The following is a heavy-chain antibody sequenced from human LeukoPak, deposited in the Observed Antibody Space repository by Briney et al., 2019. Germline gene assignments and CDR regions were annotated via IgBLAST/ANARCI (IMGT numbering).Heavy chain of an antibody. J-gene: IGHJ4*02. CDR1: GYTFTSYG. D-gene: IGHD3-10*01. V-gene: IGHV1-18*01. CDR2: ISAYNGDT. Sequence: GPVKVSCKTSGYTFTSYGISWVRQAPGQGLEWMGWISAYNGDTNYAQKLQGRVTVTTDTSTSTAYMELRSLRSDDTAVCYCARDLTMVRGVIYYFDYWGQGTLVTVSS. CDR3: ARDLTMVRGVIYYFDY.